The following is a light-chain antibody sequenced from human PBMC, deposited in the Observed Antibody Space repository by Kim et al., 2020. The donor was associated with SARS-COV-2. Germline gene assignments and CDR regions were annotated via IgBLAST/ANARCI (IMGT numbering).Light chain of an antibody. CDR1: QSSSSW. Sequence: ASVGDRVTITSRASQSSSSWFAAYQQQPRKAPTLLFYDAASLESGVPSRFSGSGSGTAYTLSTSSRQPDDFSTYYCQQYNSNSPAFGGGTKVDIK. CDR3: QQYNSNSPA. CDR2: DAA. V-gene: IGKV1-5*01. J-gene: IGKJ4*01.